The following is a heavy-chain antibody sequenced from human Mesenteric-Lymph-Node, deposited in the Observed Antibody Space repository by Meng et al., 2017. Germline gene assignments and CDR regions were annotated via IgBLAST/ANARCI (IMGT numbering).Heavy chain of an antibody. CDR2: INSKSDGGAI. V-gene: IGHV3-15*01. J-gene: IGHJ4*02. Sequence: GGSLRLSCEASGFAFSNAWMSWVRQAPGKGLEWVGRINSKSDGGAIDYAAPVKGRFSISRDDSEGTVYLQMNSLRTEDTAVYYCATGPEFWSTYDYWGQGSLVTVSS. CDR3: ATGPEFWSTYDY. CDR1: GFAFSNAW. D-gene: IGHD3-3*01.